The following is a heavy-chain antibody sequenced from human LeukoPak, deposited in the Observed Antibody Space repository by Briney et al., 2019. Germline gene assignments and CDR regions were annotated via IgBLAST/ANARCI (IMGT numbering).Heavy chain of an antibody. CDR1: GYTFTSYY. J-gene: IGHJ4*02. CDR2: INPSGGST. V-gene: IGHV1-46*01. Sequence: ASVKVSCKASGYTFTSYYMHWVRQAPGQGLEWMGIINPSGGSTSYAQKFQGRVTMTTDTSTSTAYMELRSLRSDDTAVYYCARRDYVWGSPLDYWGQGTLVTVSS. CDR3: ARRDYVWGSPLDY. D-gene: IGHD3-16*01.